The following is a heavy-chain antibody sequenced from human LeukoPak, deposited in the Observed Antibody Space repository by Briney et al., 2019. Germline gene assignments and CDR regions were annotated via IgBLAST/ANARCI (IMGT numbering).Heavy chain of an antibody. V-gene: IGHV3-30*02. CDR2: IRYDGRDK. CDR1: GFTLYKYG. D-gene: IGHD3-22*01. CDR3: AKEFSAYYYDSSGYSN. Sequence: PGGSLRLSCATSGFTLYKYGMNWVRQAPGKGLEWVAFIRYDGRDKYYADSVQGRFTISRDNSKNTLYLQMNSLRAEDTAVYYCAKEFSAYYYDSSGYSNWGQGTLVTVSS. J-gene: IGHJ4*02.